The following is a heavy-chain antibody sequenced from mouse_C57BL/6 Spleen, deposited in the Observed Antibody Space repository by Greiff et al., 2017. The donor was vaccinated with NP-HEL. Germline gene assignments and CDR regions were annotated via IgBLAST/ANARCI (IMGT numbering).Heavy chain of an antibody. CDR2: IDPANGNT. J-gene: IGHJ3*01. CDR3: ARGDYGWFAY. D-gene: IGHD2-4*01. V-gene: IGHV14-3*01. Sequence: VQLKQSVAELVRPGASVKLSCTASGFNITNTYMHWVKQRPEQGLEWIGRIDPANGNTKYAPTFQVKATITADTSSNTAYLQLISLTSEDTAIYYCARGDYGWFAYWGQGTLVTVSA. CDR1: GFNITNTY.